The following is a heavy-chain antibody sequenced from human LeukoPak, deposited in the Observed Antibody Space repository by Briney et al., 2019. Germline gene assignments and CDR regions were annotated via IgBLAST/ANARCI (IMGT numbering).Heavy chain of an antibody. CDR1: GFTFSSYW. Sequence: ETGGSLRLSCAASGFTFSSYWMSWVRQAPGKGLEWVANIKQDGSEKYYVDSVKGRFTISRDNAKNSLYLQMNSLRAEDTAVYYCARALSYDSSGYYSAFFDYWGQGTLVTVSS. CDR2: IKQDGSEK. D-gene: IGHD3-22*01. J-gene: IGHJ4*02. V-gene: IGHV3-7*01. CDR3: ARALSYDSSGYYSAFFDY.